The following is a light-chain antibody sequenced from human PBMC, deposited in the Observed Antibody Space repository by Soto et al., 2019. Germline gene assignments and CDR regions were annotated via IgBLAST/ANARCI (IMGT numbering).Light chain of an antibody. CDR3: QQSYSPPFT. Sequence: DIQMTQSPSSLSASVGDRVTITCRASQSISSYLNWYQQKPGKAPKLLIYAASSLQSGVPSRFSGSGSGTDFTLTISSLRPEDFATYYFQQSYSPPFTLGPGTKVDIK. J-gene: IGKJ3*01. CDR1: QSISSY. V-gene: IGKV1-39*01. CDR2: AAS.